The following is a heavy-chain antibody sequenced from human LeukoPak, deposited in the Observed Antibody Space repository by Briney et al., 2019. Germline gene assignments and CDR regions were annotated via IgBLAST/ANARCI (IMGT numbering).Heavy chain of an antibody. V-gene: IGHV4-59*12. CDR3: ASSSRSTSSGRIRNPYYFDY. D-gene: IGHD1-14*01. CDR1: GGSISSYY. CDR2: IYYGGST. J-gene: IGHJ4*02. Sequence: SETLSLTCTVSGGSISSYYWTWIRQPPGKGLEWIGYIYYGGSTNYNPSLKSRVTISVDRSKNQFSLKLSSVTAADTAVYYCASSSRSTSSGRIRNPYYFDYWGQGTLVTVSS.